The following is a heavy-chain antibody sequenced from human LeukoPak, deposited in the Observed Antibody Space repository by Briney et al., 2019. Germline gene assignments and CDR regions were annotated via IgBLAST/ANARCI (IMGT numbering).Heavy chain of an antibody. CDR2: ISGSGGST. J-gene: IGHJ4*02. CDR1: GFTFSSYA. CDR3: AKVGWELLGRYFDY. Sequence: GGSLRLSCAASGFTFSSYAMSWVRQAPGKGLEWVSAISGSGGSTYYADSVKGRFTISRDNSKNTLYPQMNSLRAEDTAVYYCAKVGWELLGRYFDYWGQGTLVTVSS. D-gene: IGHD1-26*01. V-gene: IGHV3-23*01.